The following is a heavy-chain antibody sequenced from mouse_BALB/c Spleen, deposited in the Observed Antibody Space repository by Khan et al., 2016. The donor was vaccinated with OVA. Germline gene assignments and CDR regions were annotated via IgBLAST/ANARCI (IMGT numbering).Heavy chain of an antibody. J-gene: IGHJ4*01. CDR2: IWAGGST. D-gene: IGHD2-3*01. V-gene: IGHV2-9*02. CDR1: GFSLTTYG. CDR3: VRFYDPYYAMDY. Sequence: QVQLKQLGPGLVAPSQSLSIACTVSGFSLTTYGVNWVRQPPGEGLEWLGVIWAGGSTNYNSALRSRLSISKDNSKSQVFLKMHSLQTDDTAMYYCVRFYDPYYAMDYWGQGTSVTVSS.